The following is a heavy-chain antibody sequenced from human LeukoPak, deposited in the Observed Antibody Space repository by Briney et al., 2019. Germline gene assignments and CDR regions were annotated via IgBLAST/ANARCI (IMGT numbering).Heavy chain of an antibody. D-gene: IGHD2-2*01. V-gene: IGHV1-2*02. CDR2: LNPNSGDT. Sequence: GASVLVSCKACGYTFTGYYMHGVRQPPAQGLECLGWLNPNSGDTNYAQKFQGRVSMTRDTSISTAYMELSGLRSDDTAVYYCARYCTSTICSGAFDIWGQGTMVTVSS. CDR1: GYTFTGYY. CDR3: ARYCTSTICSGAFDI. J-gene: IGHJ3*02.